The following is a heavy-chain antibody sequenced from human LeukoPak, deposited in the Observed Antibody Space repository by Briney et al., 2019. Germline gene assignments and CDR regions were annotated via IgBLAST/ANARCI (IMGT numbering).Heavy chain of an antibody. CDR2: INGDGSL. CDR1: GLTFSTYW. Sequence: GGSLRLSCAASGLTFSTYWVPWVRQAPGKGLVWVSRINGDGSLSYADSVKGRFTISRDNTKNMLYLQMNSLRAEDTAVYYCARGASSTVHYWGQGTLVTVSS. J-gene: IGHJ4*02. CDR3: ARGASSTVHY. D-gene: IGHD6-13*01. V-gene: IGHV3-74*01.